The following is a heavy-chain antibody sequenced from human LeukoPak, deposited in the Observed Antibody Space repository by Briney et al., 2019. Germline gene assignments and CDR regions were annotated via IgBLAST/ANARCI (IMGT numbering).Heavy chain of an antibody. J-gene: IGHJ6*02. Sequence: GGSLRLSCAASGFTVSSNYMSWVRQAPGKGLEWVSVIYSGGSTYYADSVKGRFTISRDNSKNTLYLQMNSLRAEDTAVYYCARAKAEGNDGYYYYGMDVWGQGTTVTVSS. V-gene: IGHV3-66*01. CDR2: IYSGGST. CDR3: ARAKAEGNDGYYYYGMDV. CDR1: GFTVSSNY. D-gene: IGHD1-1*01.